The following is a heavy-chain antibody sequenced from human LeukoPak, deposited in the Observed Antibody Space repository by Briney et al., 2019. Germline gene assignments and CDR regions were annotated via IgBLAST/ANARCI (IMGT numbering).Heavy chain of an antibody. V-gene: IGHV3-49*04. CDR3: SFATSGWKATLDY. J-gene: IGHJ4*02. Sequence: GGSLRLSCTASGITFRNSAINWVRQAPGKGPGWVGFITSNSNGATAEYATSVKGRFSISRDDSTSIAYLQMNSLKSEDTGVYYCSFATSGWKATLDYWGRGSPVTVSS. D-gene: IGHD6-19*01. CDR2: ITSNSNGATA. CDR1: GITFRNSA.